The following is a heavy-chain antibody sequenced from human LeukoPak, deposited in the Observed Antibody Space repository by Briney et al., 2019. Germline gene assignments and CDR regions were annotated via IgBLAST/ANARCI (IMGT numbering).Heavy chain of an antibody. J-gene: IGHJ4*02. D-gene: IGHD1-26*01. CDR1: GGSISSSSYY. CDR3: ARASGSYFDY. Sequence: SETLSLTCTVSGGSISSSSYYWGWIRQPPGKGLEWIGYIYYSGTTYYNPSLKSRVTISPDTSKNQFSLKVSSVTAADTAVYYCARASGSYFDYWGQGTLVTVSS. CDR2: IYYSGTT. V-gene: IGHV4-39*07.